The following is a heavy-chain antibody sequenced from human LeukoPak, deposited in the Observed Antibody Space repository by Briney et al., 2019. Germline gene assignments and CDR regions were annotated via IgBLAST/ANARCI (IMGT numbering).Heavy chain of an antibody. Sequence: GGSLRLSCAASGFTFSSYSMNWVRQAPGKGLEWVSSISSSSSYIYYADSVKGRFTISRDNAKTSLYLQMNSLRAEDTAVYYCARDRYYGDYPELVDYWGQGTLVTVSS. V-gene: IGHV3-21*01. D-gene: IGHD4-17*01. J-gene: IGHJ4*02. CDR3: ARDRYYGDYPELVDY. CDR1: GFTFSSYS. CDR2: ISSSSSYI.